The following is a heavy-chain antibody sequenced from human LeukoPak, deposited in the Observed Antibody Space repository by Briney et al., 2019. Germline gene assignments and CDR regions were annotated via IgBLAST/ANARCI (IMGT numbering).Heavy chain of an antibody. D-gene: IGHD3-10*01. CDR1: GGSIGKYH. CDR2: IYYSGST. CDR3: AREGTTGSGKARLFQH. J-gene: IGHJ1*01. V-gene: IGHV4-59*08. Sequence: SETLSLTCSVSGGSIGKYHWTWIRQPPGKGLEWIGYIYYSGSTNYNPSLKSRVTISVDTSKNQFSLKLSSVTAADTAVYYCAREGTTGSGKARLFQHWGQGTLVTVSS.